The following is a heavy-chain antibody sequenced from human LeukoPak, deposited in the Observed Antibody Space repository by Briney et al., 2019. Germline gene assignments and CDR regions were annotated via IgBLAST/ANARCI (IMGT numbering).Heavy chain of an antibody. D-gene: IGHD6-13*01. CDR2: ISWNSGSI. CDR3: AKEVSGYSSSWYLYYFDY. V-gene: IGHV3-9*01. CDR1: GFTFDDYA. J-gene: IGHJ4*02. Sequence: GGSLRLSCAASGFTFDDYAMHWVRQAPGKGLEWVSGISWNSGSIGYADSVKGRFTISRDNAKNSLYLQMNSLRAEDTALYYCAKEVSGYSSSWYLYYFDYWGQGTLVTVSS.